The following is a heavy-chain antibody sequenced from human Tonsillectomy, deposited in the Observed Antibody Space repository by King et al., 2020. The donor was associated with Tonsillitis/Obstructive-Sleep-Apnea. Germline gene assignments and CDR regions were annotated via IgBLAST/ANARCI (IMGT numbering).Heavy chain of an antibody. CDR1: GYSFTSYW. J-gene: IGHJ3*02. Sequence: VQLVESGAEVKKPGESLKISCKGSGYSFTSYWIGWVRQMPGNGLEWMGIIYPGDSDTRYSPSFQGQVTISADKSISTAYLQWSSLKASDTAMYYCARQAITFGGVIISSAFDIWGQGTMVTVSS. D-gene: IGHD3-16*01. CDR2: IYPGDSDT. CDR3: ARQAITFGGVIISSAFDI. V-gene: IGHV5-51*01.